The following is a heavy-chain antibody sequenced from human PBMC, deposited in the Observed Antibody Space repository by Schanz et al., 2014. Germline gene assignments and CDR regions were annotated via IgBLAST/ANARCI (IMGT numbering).Heavy chain of an antibody. CDR3: ARDRDAGGYDS. CDR1: GFTVSSNY. CDR2: IYTSGST. J-gene: IGHJ5*01. Sequence: EVQLVESGGGLVKPGGSLRLSCAASGFTVSSNYMSWVRQAPGKGLEWVSVIYTSGSTYYADSVRGRFTFSRDNSKNTLFLQMNSLRVEDTAIYYCARDRDAGGYDSGGQGTLVTVSS. D-gene: IGHD2-8*02. V-gene: IGHV3-66*01.